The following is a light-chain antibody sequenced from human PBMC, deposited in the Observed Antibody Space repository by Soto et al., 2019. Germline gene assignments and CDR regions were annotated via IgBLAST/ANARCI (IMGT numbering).Light chain of an antibody. V-gene: IGLV2-8*01. J-gene: IGLJ2*01. Sequence: QSALTQPPSASGSPGQSVAISCSGTSSDVGGYNYVSWYQQHPGKAPKLMIYDVNKRPSGVPDRFSGSKSGNTASLTVSGIQAEDEADSYCISYAGSNKPAFGGGTKLTVL. CDR1: SSDVGGYNY. CDR3: ISYAGSNKPA. CDR2: DVN.